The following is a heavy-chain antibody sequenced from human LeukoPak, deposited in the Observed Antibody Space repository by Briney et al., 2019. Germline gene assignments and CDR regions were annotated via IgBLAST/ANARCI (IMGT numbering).Heavy chain of an antibody. D-gene: IGHD4-23*01. CDR3: VRGRVGGVDY. Sequence: GGSLRLSCGASGFTLSSYRMDWVRQVPGKGLVWVSYIDTDGSRTTYADSVKGRFTISRDNAKNTVYLQMDSLRAEDTAVYYCVRGRVGGVDYWGQGTLVTVSS. CDR1: GFTLSSYR. CDR2: IDTDGSRT. J-gene: IGHJ4*02. V-gene: IGHV3-74*01.